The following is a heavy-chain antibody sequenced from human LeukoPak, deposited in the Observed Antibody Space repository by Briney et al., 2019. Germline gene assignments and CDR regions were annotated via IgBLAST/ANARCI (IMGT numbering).Heavy chain of an antibody. CDR1: GYTFTGYD. D-gene: IGHD2-2*01. Sequence: GASVKVSRKASGYTFTGYDMHWVRQAPGQGLEWMGWINPNSGGTNYAQKFQGRVTMTRDTSISTAYMELSRLRSDDTAVYYCARYGSTSRRRIDAFDIWGQGTMVTVSS. CDR3: ARYGSTSRRRIDAFDI. CDR2: INPNSGGT. V-gene: IGHV1-2*02. J-gene: IGHJ3*02.